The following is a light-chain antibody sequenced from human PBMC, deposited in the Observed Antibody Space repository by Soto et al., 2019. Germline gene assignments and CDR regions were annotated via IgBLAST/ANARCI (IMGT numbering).Light chain of an antibody. Sequence: QSALTQPRSVSGYPGQSVTISCTGTSSDVGGYNYVSWYQQHPGKAPKLMIYDVSKRPSGVPDRVSGSKSGNTASLTISGLHAEDEADYYCCSYAGSYYVFGTGTKVTVL. CDR1: SSDVGGYNY. J-gene: IGLJ1*01. V-gene: IGLV2-11*01. CDR2: DVS. CDR3: CSYAGSYYV.